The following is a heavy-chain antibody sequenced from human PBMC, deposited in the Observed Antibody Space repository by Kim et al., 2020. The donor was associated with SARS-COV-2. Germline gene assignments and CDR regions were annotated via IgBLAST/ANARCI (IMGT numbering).Heavy chain of an antibody. V-gene: IGHV3-30-3*01. J-gene: IGHJ6*02. Sequence: GGSLRLSCAASGLSLDDSAMNWVRQAPGKGLEWVAVISYDGRNKAYADSVKGRFSISRDNSKSTLSLQMNSLRVEDTAVYYCARGNYYESVSLSDYYNGMDVWGQGTTVTVSS. CDR1: GLSLDDSA. CDR2: ISYDGRNK. D-gene: IGHD3-10*01. CDR3: ARGNYYESVSLSDYYNGMDV.